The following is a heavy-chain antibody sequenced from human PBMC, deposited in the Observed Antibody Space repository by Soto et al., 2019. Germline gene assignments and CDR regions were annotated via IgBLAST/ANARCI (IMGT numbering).Heavy chain of an antibody. D-gene: IGHD2-8*01. Sequence: QVPLVQSGAEVKKPGASVKVSCKVSGYTLTELSMHWVRQAPGKGLEWMGGFDPEDGETIYAQKFQGRVTMTEDTSTDTAYMELSSLRSEDTAVYYCATDPAPGYCTNGVCYINDYWGQGTLVTVSS. V-gene: IGHV1-24*01. CDR2: FDPEDGET. CDR1: GYTLTELS. J-gene: IGHJ4*02. CDR3: ATDPAPGYCTNGVCYINDY.